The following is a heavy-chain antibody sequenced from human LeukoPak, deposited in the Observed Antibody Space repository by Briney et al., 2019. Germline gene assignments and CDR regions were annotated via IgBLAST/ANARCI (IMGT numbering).Heavy chain of an antibody. Sequence: GGPLRLSCAASGFTFSSYEMNWVRQAPGKGLEWVSSITSSSDYIYYADSVKGRFTISRDNAENSLHLQMNSLRAEDTAVYYCAREFKSGYGMWAWGQGTLVTVSS. D-gene: IGHD5-18*01. CDR3: AREFKSGYGMWA. CDR1: GFTFSSYE. J-gene: IGHJ5*02. CDR2: ITSSSDYI. V-gene: IGHV3-21*01.